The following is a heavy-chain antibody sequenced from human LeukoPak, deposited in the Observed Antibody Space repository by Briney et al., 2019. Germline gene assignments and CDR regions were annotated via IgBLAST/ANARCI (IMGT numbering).Heavy chain of an antibody. D-gene: IGHD2-15*01. CDR2: MFYSGGT. CDR3: ARLPQGYCSGGSCDY. CDR1: GGSIYTSTY. Sequence: PSETLSLTCTVSGGSIYTSTYWGWIRQPPGKGLEWIGSMFYSGGTFYNPSLKSRVTISVDTSNNQFSLNLSSVTAADTAVYYCARLPQGYCSGGSCDYWGQGALVTVSS. J-gene: IGHJ4*02. V-gene: IGHV4-39*01.